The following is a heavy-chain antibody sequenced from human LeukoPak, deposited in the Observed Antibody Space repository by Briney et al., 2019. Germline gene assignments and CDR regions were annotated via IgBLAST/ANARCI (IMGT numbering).Heavy chain of an antibody. D-gene: IGHD2-2*01. Sequence: ASVKVSCKVSGYTLTELSMHWVRQAPGKGLEWMGGFDPEDGETIYAQKFQGRVTITEDTSTDTAYMELSSLRSEDTAVYYCATDYSLYCSSTSCYFSWGQGTLVTVSS. CDR3: ATDYSLYCSSTSCYFS. V-gene: IGHV1-24*01. CDR2: FDPEDGET. J-gene: IGHJ5*02. CDR1: GYTLTELS.